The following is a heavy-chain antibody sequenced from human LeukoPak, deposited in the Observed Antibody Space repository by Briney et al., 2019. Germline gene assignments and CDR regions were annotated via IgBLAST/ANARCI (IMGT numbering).Heavy chain of an antibody. Sequence: SGESLKISCKGSGYSFSNFWIAWVRQMPGKGLEWMGIIYPGDSDTRYSPSFQGQVTISADKSISTAYLQWSSLKASDTATYYCARRGHCIDDVCFGFDYWGQGTLVTASS. J-gene: IGHJ4*02. V-gene: IGHV5-51*01. CDR2: IYPGDSDT. CDR3: ARRGHCIDDVCFGFDY. CDR1: GYSFSNFW. D-gene: IGHD2-8*01.